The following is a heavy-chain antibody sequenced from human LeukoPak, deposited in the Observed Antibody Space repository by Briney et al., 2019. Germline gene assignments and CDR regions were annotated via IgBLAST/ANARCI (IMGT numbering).Heavy chain of an antibody. Sequence: ASVKVSCKASGGTFSSYAISWVRQAPGQGLEWMGAIIPIFGTANYAQKFQGRVTITADESTSTAYMELSSLRSEDTAAYYCSRDRRLPSLDYFDYWGQGTLVTVSS. J-gene: IGHJ4*02. CDR1: GGTFSSYA. CDR3: SRDRRLPSLDYFDY. D-gene: IGHD6-25*01. CDR2: IIPIFGTA. V-gene: IGHV1-69*13.